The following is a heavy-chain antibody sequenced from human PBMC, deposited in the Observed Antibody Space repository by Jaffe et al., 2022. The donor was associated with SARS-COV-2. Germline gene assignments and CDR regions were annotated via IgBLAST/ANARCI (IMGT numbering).Heavy chain of an antibody. J-gene: IGHJ6*02. CDR2: ISSSGSTI. CDR3: ARDQYMIFGVPNPPAYYYYYGMDV. D-gene: IGHD3-3*01. V-gene: IGHV3-11*01. Sequence: QVQLVESGGGLVKPGGSLRLSCAASGFTFSDYYMSWIRQAPGKGLEWVSYISSSGSTIYYADSVKGRFTISRDNAKNSLYLQMNSLRAEDTAVYYCARDQYMIFGVPNPPAYYYYYGMDVWGQGTTVTVSS. CDR1: GFTFSDYY.